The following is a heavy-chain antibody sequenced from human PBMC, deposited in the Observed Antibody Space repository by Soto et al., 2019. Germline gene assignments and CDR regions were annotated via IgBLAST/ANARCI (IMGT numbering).Heavy chain of an antibody. CDR3: ARPRGYSGYDDPFDY. J-gene: IGHJ4*02. CDR1: GFTFSRYS. CDR2: ISSSSSTI. V-gene: IGHV3-48*02. D-gene: IGHD5-12*01. Sequence: VGSLRLSCAASGFTFSRYSMNWVRQAPGKGLEWVSYISSSSSTIYYADSVKGRFTISRDNAKNSLYLQMNSLRDEDTAVYYCARPRGYSGYDDPFDYWGQGTLVTVSS.